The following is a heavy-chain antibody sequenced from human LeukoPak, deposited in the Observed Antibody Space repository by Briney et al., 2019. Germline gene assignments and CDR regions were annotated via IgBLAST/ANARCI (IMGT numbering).Heavy chain of an antibody. CDR2: IYYSGST. V-gene: IGHV4-59*01. J-gene: IGHJ6*02. CDR3: ARETPPDYGDYLFGGQYYYYGMDV. D-gene: IGHD4-17*01. Sequence: PSETLSLTCTVSGGSISSYYWGWIRQPPGKGLEWIGYIYYSGSTNYNPSLKSRVTISVDTSKSQFSLKLSSVTAADTAVYYCARETPPDYGDYLFGGQYYYYGMDVWGQGTTVTVSS. CDR1: GGSISSYY.